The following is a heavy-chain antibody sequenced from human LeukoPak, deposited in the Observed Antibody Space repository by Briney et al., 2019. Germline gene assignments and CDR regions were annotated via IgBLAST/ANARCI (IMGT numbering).Heavy chain of an antibody. V-gene: IGHV3-23*01. CDR2: ISGGGVIT. J-gene: IGHJ4*02. Sequence: GGSLRLSCAASGFTFSSHGMHWVRQAPGKGLEWVSSISGGGVITYYADSVKGRFTISRDNPKNTLHLQMNSLRADDTAVYYCAKHLDSSGQKFDYWGQGTLVTVSS. D-gene: IGHD3-22*01. CDR3: AKHLDSSGQKFDY. CDR1: GFTFSSHG.